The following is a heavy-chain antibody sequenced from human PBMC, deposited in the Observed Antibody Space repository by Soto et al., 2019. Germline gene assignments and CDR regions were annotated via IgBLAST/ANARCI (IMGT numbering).Heavy chain of an antibody. CDR2: ISYAGSNK. Sequence: QVQLVESGGGVVQPGRSLRLSCAASGFTFSSYAMHWVRQAPGKGLEWVAVISYAGSNKYYADSVKGRFTISRDNSKNTLYLQMNSLRAEDTAVYYCARYGERETTSEAFDLWGQGTMVTVSS. J-gene: IGHJ3*01. CDR3: ARYGERETTSEAFDL. V-gene: IGHV3-30-3*01. CDR1: GFTFSSYA. D-gene: IGHD4-17*01.